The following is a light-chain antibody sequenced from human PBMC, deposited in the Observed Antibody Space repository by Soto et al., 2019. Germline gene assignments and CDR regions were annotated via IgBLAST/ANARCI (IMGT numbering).Light chain of an antibody. CDR1: QTISSF. Sequence: SRMPQSPFTLSASLGDRVTVKCRASQTISSFLAWYQHKPGEAPKLLIAEASRLESGVPSRFSGGGSGTEFTLTISRLQPDDVATYYCQHYISFPWTFGQGTKVAIK. V-gene: IGKV1-5*01. CDR3: QHYISFPWT. CDR2: EAS. J-gene: IGKJ1*01.